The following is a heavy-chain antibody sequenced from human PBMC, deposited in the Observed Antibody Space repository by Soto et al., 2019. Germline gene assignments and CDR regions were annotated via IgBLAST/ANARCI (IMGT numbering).Heavy chain of an antibody. CDR1: GYTFTSYG. D-gene: IGHD5-18*01. Sequence: QVQLVQSGAEVKKPGASVKVSCKASGYTFTSYGISWVRQDPGQGLEWMGWISAYNGNTNYAQKLQGRVTMTTDTSPSTAYMEVRSLRSEDTTVYYCAREGTRRGYSYGCDYWGQGTLVTVSS. CDR2: ISAYNGNT. V-gene: IGHV1-18*01. CDR3: AREGTRRGYSYGCDY. J-gene: IGHJ4*02.